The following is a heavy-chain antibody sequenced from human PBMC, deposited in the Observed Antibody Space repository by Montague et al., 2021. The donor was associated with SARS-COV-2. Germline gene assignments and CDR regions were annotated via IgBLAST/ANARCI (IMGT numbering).Heavy chain of an antibody. CDR1: GGSISRCF. V-gene: IGHV4-59*01. J-gene: IGHJ3*02. Sequence: SAPLSLTCTVSGGSISRCFWNWVRQPPGQGLERMWNIYNSESTNSNHSLTIRITITVDTSKNQFSLTLSAVAAAATAVYYCARAGRGSSWYEVAFDIWGQGTMVTVSS. CDR2: IYNSEST. CDR3: ARAGRGSSWYEVAFDI. D-gene: IGHD6-13*01.